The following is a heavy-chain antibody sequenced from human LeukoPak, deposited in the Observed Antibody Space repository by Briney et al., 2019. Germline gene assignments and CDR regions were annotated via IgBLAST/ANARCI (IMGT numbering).Heavy chain of an antibody. Sequence: GASVKVSCKASGGTFSSYAISWVRQAPGQGLEWMGRIIPILGIANYAQKFQGRVTITADKSTSTAYMELSSLRSEDTAVYYCARDLWYYYDSSGPSAFDIWGQGTMVTVSS. CDR1: GGTFSSYA. V-gene: IGHV1-69*04. D-gene: IGHD3-22*01. CDR3: ARDLWYYYDSSGPSAFDI. J-gene: IGHJ3*02. CDR2: IIPILGIA.